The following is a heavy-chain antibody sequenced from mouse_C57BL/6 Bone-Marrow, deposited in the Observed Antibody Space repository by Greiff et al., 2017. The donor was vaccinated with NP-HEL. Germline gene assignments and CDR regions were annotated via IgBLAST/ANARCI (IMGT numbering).Heavy chain of an antibody. CDR2: INPGSGGT. V-gene: IGHV1-54*01. D-gene: IGHD1-1*01. J-gene: IGHJ3*01. CDR1: GYAFTNYL. Sequence: VQLQQSGAELVRPGTSVKVSCKASGYAFTNYLIEWVKQRPGQGLEWIGVINPGSGGTNYNEKFKGKATLTADKSSSTAYMQLSSLTSEDSAVYFCARSDYYGSTPWFAYWGQGTLVTVS. CDR3: ARSDYYGSTPWFAY.